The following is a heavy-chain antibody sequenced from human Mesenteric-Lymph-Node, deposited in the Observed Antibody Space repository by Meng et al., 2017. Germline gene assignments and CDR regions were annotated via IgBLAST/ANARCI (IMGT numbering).Heavy chain of an antibody. CDR1: GFTFSDSA. CDR3: TRQIEQHGGYFDY. D-gene: IGHD1/OR15-1a*01. CDR2: IRSKANSYAT. J-gene: IGHJ4*02. V-gene: IGHV3-73*01. Sequence: LSLTWAGSGFTFSDSAIHWVRQASGKGLEWVGRIRSKANSYATAYAVSVKGRVTVSRDDSKNTAYLQMNSLKTDDTAVYYCTRQIEQHGGYFDYWGQGALVTVSS.